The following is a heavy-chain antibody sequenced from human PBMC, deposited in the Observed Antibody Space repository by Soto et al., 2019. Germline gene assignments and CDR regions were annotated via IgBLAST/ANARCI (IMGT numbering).Heavy chain of an antibody. Sequence: PGGSLSLSCAASGFPFDDYNMHWVRQAPGKGLEWVSLISGDGGSTFYADSVKGRFTISRDNSKKSLYLQMNSLRTEDTALYYCATGLLYGSYGLDVWGQGTTVTVSS. D-gene: IGHD3-3*01. J-gene: IGHJ6*02. CDR3: ATGLLYGSYGLDV. V-gene: IGHV3-43*01. CDR2: ISGDGGST. CDR1: GFPFDDYN.